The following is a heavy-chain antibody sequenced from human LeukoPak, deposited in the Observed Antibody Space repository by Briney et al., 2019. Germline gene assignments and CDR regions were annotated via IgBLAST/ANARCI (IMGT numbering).Heavy chain of an antibody. CDR1: GFTFSSYG. J-gene: IGHJ3*02. CDR2: ISYDGSNK. D-gene: IGHD3-3*01. CDR3: AKDQRSGYGAFDI. Sequence: GGSLRLSCAASGFTFSSYGMHWVRQAPGKGLEWVAVISYDGSNKYYADSVKGRFTISRDNSKNTLYLQMNSLRAEDTAVYYCAKDQRSGYGAFDIWGQGTMVTVSS. V-gene: IGHV3-30*18.